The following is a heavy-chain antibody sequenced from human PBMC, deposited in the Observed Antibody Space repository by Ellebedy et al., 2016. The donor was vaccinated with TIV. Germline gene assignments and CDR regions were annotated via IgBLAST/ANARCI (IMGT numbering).Heavy chain of an antibody. CDR2: ISPIFGTA. CDR3: ARETIAVAGTFRSIPKDY. D-gene: IGHD6-19*01. CDR1: GGPFTNDV. V-gene: IGHV1-69*13. Sequence: SVKVSXXASGGPFTNDVISWVRQAPGLGLEWMGGISPIFGTATYAQKFQGRVTLTADESTSTAYMELRSLISDDTAVYYCARETIAVAGTFRSIPKDYWGQGTLVTVSS. J-gene: IGHJ4*02.